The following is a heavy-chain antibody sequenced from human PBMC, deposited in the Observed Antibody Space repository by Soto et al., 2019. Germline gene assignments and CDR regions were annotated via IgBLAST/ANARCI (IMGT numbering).Heavy chain of an antibody. V-gene: IGHV4-39*01. CDR1: GGSISSSSYY. J-gene: IGHJ4*02. Sequence: SETLSLTCTVSGGSISSSSYYWGWIRQPPGKGLEWIGSIYYSGSTYYNPSLKSRVTISVDTSKNQFSLKLSSVTAADTAVYYCARHRRNYYGSGSYLLDYWGQGTLVTSPQ. CDR3: ARHRRNYYGSGSYLLDY. D-gene: IGHD3-10*01. CDR2: IYYSGST.